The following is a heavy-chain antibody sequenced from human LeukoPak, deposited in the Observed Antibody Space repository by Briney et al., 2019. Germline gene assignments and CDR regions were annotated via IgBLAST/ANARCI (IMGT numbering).Heavy chain of an antibody. Sequence: SETLSLTCAVYGGSFSGYYWSWIRQPPGKGLEWIGEINHSGSTNYNPSLKSRVTISVDTSKNQFSPKLSSVTAADTAVYYCARGGRWLVNWFDPWGQGTLVTVSS. CDR3: ARGGRWLVNWFDP. V-gene: IGHV4-34*01. CDR1: GGSFSGYY. J-gene: IGHJ5*02. CDR2: INHSGST. D-gene: IGHD6-19*01.